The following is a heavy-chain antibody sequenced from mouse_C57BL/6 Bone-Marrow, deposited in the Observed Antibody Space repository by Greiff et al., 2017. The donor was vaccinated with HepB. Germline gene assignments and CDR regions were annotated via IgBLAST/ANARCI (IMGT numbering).Heavy chain of an antibody. V-gene: IGHV5-4*01. CDR1: GFTFSSYA. Sequence: EVKVEESGGGLVKPGGSLKLSCAASGFTFSSYAMSWVRQTPEKRLEWVATISDGGSYTYYPDNVKGRFTISRDNAKNNLYLQMSHLKSEDTAMYYCARELRGGFDYWGQGTTLTVSS. CDR2: ISDGGSYT. J-gene: IGHJ2*01. CDR3: ARELRGGFDY. D-gene: IGHD1-1*01.